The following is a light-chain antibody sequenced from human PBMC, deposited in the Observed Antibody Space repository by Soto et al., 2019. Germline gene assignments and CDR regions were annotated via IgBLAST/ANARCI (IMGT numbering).Light chain of an antibody. CDR1: PSIRSF. J-gene: IGKJ1*01. Sequence: DIQMTPSQSSLSASVGARVTLTCRARPSIRSFLNWYQQKPGKAPKVLIYGASSLQAGVPSRFSGSGSGTDFTRNISSLQPEDSATYYCQQSHSSWTFGKGTKVDI. CDR2: GAS. CDR3: QQSHSSWT. V-gene: IGKV1-39*01.